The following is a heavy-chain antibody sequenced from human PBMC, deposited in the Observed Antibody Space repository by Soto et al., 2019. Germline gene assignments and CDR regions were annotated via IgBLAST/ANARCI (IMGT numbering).Heavy chain of an antibody. CDR3: ASHYDMWSGYLSPVDY. Sequence: GGSLRLSCAASGYTFSDYYMSWIRQAPGKGLEWISYIDTSGTKIYYADAVKGRFTITRDNAKNSLYLEMNSLRDEDTAVYYCASHYDMWSGYLSPVDYWGQGTLVTVSS. CDR1: GYTFSDYY. J-gene: IGHJ4*02. D-gene: IGHD3-3*01. CDR2: IDTSGTKI. V-gene: IGHV3-11*01.